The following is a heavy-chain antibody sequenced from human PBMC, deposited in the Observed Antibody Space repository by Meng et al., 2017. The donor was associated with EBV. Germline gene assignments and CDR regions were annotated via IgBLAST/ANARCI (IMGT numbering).Heavy chain of an antibody. CDR2: INTNNGFP. CDR3: ARGLAYGDYGLDS. V-gene: IGHV7-4-1*02. D-gene: IGHD4-17*01. Sequence: QVQLVQSGSELKKPGASVKIYCKASGYAFSTYAVNWVRQAPGQGLEWMGWINTNNGFPSYAQGFTGRLVFSLDTSVSTAFLQISGLKAEDTAVYYCARGLAYGDYGLDSWGQGTLVTVSS. J-gene: IGHJ4*02. CDR1: GYAFSTYA.